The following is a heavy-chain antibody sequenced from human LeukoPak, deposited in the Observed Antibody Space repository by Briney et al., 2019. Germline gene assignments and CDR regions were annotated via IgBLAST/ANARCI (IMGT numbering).Heavy chain of an antibody. Sequence: GGSLRLSCAASGFTFSSYAMSWVRQAPGKGLEWVSAISGSGGSTYYADSVKGRFTISRDNSKNTLYLQMNSLRAEDTAVYYCAKSRASGGYYGDAFDIWGQGTMVTVSS. V-gene: IGHV3-23*01. CDR1: GFTFSSYA. CDR3: AKSRASGGYYGDAFDI. D-gene: IGHD3-22*01. J-gene: IGHJ3*02. CDR2: ISGSGGST.